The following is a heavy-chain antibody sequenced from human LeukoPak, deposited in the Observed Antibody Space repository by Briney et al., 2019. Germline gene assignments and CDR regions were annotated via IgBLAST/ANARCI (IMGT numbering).Heavy chain of an antibody. V-gene: IGHV1-18*01. D-gene: IGHD3-10*01. CDR3: ARDRLTYYSGSGSDF. CDR2: ISVYNGNT. CDR1: GYTFTAYG. J-gene: IGHJ4*02. Sequence: GASVKVSCKASGYTFTAYGISWVRQAPGQGLEWMGWISVYNGNTNYTPKLQGRVTMTTDTSTSTAYMELRSLRSGDTAVYYCARDRLTYYSGSGSDFWGQGTLVTVSS.